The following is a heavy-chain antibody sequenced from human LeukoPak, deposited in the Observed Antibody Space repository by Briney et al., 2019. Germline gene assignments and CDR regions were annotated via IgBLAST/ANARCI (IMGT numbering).Heavy chain of an antibody. D-gene: IGHD2-2*01. Sequence: GRSLRLSCAASGFTFDDYAMHWVRQAPGKGLEWVSGISWNSGSIGYADSVKGRFTISGDNAKNSLYLQMNSLRAEDTALYYCAEYGRICSSTSCYYYFDYWGQGTLVTVSS. V-gene: IGHV3-9*01. CDR2: ISWNSGSI. CDR1: GFTFDDYA. CDR3: AEYGRICSSTSCYYYFDY. J-gene: IGHJ4*02.